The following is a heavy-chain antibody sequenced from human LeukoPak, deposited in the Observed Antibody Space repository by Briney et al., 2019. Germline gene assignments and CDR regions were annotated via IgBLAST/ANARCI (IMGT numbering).Heavy chain of an antibody. D-gene: IGHD3-22*01. CDR3: TTDWYYYDSSGYYPIF. CDR2: IKSRADGGTA. CDR1: GFPFSYVW. J-gene: IGHJ4*02. Sequence: GGSLRLSCAASGFPFSYVWMSWVRQAPGKGLEWVGRIKSRADGGTADYAAPLKGRFTFSRDDSKNTLYLQMNSLKTEDTAVYYCTTDWYYYDSSGYYPIFWGQGTLVTVSS. V-gene: IGHV3-15*01.